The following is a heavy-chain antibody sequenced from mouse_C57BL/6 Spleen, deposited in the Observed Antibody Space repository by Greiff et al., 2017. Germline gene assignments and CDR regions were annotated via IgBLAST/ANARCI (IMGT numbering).Heavy chain of an antibody. D-gene: IGHD1-2*01. CDR2: IRNKANGYTT. CDR3: ARFIRGYAMDY. Sequence: EVQRVESGGGLVQPGGSLSLSCAASGFTFTDYYMSWVRQPPGKALEWLGFIRNKANGYTTEYSASVKGRFTISRDNSQSILYLQMNALRAEDSATYYCARFIRGYAMDYWGQGTSVTVSS. J-gene: IGHJ4*01. CDR1: GFTFTDYY. V-gene: IGHV7-3*01.